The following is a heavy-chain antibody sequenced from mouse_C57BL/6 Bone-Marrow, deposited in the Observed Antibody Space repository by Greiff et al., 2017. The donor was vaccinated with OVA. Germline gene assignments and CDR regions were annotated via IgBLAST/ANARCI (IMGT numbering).Heavy chain of an antibody. D-gene: IGHD1-1*01. Sequence: VQLQQSGAELVRPGASVKLSCTASGFNIKDDYMHWVKQRPEQGLEWIGWIDPENGDTEYASKFQGKATITADPSSNTAYLQLSSLTSEDTAVYYCTTSGYYGSSYWYFDVWGTGTTVTVSS. V-gene: IGHV14-4*01. CDR3: TTSGYYGSSYWYFDV. J-gene: IGHJ1*03. CDR1: GFNIKDDY. CDR2: IDPENGDT.